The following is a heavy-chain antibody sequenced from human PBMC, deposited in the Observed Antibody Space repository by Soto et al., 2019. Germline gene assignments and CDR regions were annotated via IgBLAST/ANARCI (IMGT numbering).Heavy chain of an antibody. Sequence: QVQLQESGPGLVKPSETLSLTCTVAGGSLTDHYWNWFRQSPGRGLQWIGYVYYSGATSYNPSLPSRVTMTVDTSKNQFSPKLRSVTAADTAVYFCARGNDWKSSTFDIWGQGTMVSVSS. J-gene: IGHJ3*02. V-gene: IGHV4-59*11. CDR1: GGSLTDHY. CDR3: ARGNDWKSSTFDI. D-gene: IGHD2-21*01. CDR2: VYYSGAT.